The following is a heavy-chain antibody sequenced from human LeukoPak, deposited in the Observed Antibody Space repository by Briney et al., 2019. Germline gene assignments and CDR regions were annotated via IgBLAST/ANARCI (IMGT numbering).Heavy chain of an antibody. Sequence: GGSLRLSCAASGFTFSSYAMHWVRQAPGKGLEWVAVISYDGSNKYYADSVKGRFTISRDNSKNTLYLQMNSLRAEDTAVYYCAKDGSSGWYVTALGYWGQGTLVTVSS. J-gene: IGHJ4*02. V-gene: IGHV3-30-3*01. D-gene: IGHD6-19*01. CDR2: ISYDGSNK. CDR3: AKDGSSGWYVTALGY. CDR1: GFTFSSYA.